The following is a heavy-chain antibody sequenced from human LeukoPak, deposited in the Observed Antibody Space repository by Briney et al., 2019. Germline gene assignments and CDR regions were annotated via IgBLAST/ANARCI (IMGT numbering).Heavy chain of an antibody. Sequence: ASVKVSCQASGYTFTSYGISWVRQAPGQGLEWMGWISAYNGNTNYAQKLQGRVTMTTDTSTSTAYMELRSLRSDDTAVYYCAREAYCTNGVCYTLDYWGQGTLVTVSS. CDR3: AREAYCTNGVCYTLDY. J-gene: IGHJ4*02. CDR2: ISAYNGNT. V-gene: IGHV1-18*01. D-gene: IGHD2-8*01. CDR1: GYTFTSYG.